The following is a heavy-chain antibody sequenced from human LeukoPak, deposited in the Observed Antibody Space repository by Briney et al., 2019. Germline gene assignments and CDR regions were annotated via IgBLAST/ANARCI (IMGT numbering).Heavy chain of an antibody. CDR2: IVVGSGNT. CDR1: GFTFIHSA. D-gene: IGHD6-19*01. CDR3: AAGEGCSSGWTPFDY. V-gene: IGHV1-58*02. J-gene: IGHJ4*02. Sequence: SVKVSCKASGFTFIHSAIQWVRQARGQRLEWIGWIVVGSGNTNYAQKFQERVTITRDMSTSTAYMELSSLRSEDTAVYYCAAGEGCSSGWTPFDYWGQGTLVTVS.